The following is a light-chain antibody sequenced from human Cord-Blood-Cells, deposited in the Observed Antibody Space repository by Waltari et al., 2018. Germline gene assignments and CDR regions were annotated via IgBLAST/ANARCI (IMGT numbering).Light chain of an antibody. CDR3: SSYTSSSTVV. CDR2: DVS. J-gene: IGLJ2*01. Sequence: QSALTQPASVSGSPGQSITFSCTGTSSDVGGTNYVPWYQQHPGKAPKLMIYDVSNRPSGVSNRVSGSKSGNTASLTISGLQAEDEADYYCSSYTSSSTVVFGGGTKLTVL. V-gene: IGLV2-14*01. CDR1: SSDVGGTNY.